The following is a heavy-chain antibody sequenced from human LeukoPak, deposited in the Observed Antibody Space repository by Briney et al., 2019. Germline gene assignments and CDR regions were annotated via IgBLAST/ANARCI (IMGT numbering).Heavy chain of an antibody. CDR3: ATGPSSSGGAY. V-gene: IGHV1-2*06. CDR1: GYTFTGYY. Sequence: ASVKVSCKASGYTFTGYYIHWVRQAPGQGLEWMGRIDPNSGATNYVQKFRGRVTMTRDTSISTAYMDLNTLTSDDTAVYYCATGPSSSGGAYWGQGTLVTVSS. CDR2: IDPNSGAT. D-gene: IGHD6-13*01. J-gene: IGHJ4*02.